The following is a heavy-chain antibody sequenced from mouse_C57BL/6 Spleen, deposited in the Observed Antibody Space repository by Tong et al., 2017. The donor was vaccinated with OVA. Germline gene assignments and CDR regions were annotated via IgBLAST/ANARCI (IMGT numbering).Heavy chain of an antibody. Sequence: EVQLQQSGAELVKPGASVKLSCTASGFNIKDTYMHWVKQRPEQGLEWIGRIDPANGNTKYDPKFQGKATITADTSSNTAYLQLSSLTSEDTAVYYCATTIGTTWDFDYWGQGTTLTVSS. CDR3: ATTIGTTWDFDY. CDR1: GFNIKDTY. CDR2: IDPANGNT. J-gene: IGHJ2*01. V-gene: IGHV14-3*02. D-gene: IGHD2-14*01.